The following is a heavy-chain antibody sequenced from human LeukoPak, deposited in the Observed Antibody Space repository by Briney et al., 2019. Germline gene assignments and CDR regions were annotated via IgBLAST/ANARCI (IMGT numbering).Heavy chain of an antibody. V-gene: IGHV3-30-3*01. Sequence: GRSLRLSCAASGFTFSNYAMHWVRQAPGKGLEWVALMSYDGSNKFYADSVKGRFTISRDNSKSTLYLQVNSLKAEDTAVYYCARGGVTTMTLRDLWLDYWGQGTLVTVSS. CDR2: MSYDGSNK. D-gene: IGHD4-17*01. J-gene: IGHJ4*02. CDR1: GFTFSNYA. CDR3: ARGGVTTMTLRDLWLDY.